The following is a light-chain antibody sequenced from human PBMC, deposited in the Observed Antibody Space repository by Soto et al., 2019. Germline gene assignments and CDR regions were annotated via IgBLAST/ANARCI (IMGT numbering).Light chain of an antibody. Sequence: SYELTQPPSVSVAPGRTATISCGGDNIETKGVHWYQQKPGQAPVLVLYDDTDRPSGIPERFSGSNSGNTATLTISGVEAGDEAVYYCQVWDSSALGGVFGGGTKLTVL. J-gene: IGLJ3*02. CDR2: DDT. CDR1: NIETKG. CDR3: QVWDSSALGGV. V-gene: IGLV3-21*02.